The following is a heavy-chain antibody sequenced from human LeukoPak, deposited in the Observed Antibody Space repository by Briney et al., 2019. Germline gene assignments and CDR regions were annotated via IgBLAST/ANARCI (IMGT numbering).Heavy chain of an antibody. CDR1: GFTFSSYE. V-gene: IGHV3-48*03. CDR3: ARDLAVAGNM. J-gene: IGHJ4*02. CDR2: ISSSGSTI. Sequence: GGSLRLSCAASGFTFSSYEMNWVRQAAGKVLEWVSYISSSGSTIYYADSVKGRFTISRDNAKNSLYLQMNSLRAEDTAVYYCARDLAVAGNMWGQGTLVTVSS. D-gene: IGHD6-19*01.